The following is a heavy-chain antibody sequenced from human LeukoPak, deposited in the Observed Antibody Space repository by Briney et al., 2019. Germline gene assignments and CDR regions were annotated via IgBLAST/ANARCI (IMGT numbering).Heavy chain of an antibody. J-gene: IGHJ5*02. CDR3: ARVGVTMVRGVIQYRKWFDP. CDR1: GGSFSGYY. CDR2: TNHSGST. D-gene: IGHD3-10*01. V-gene: IGHV4-34*01. Sequence: PSETLSLTCAVYGGSFSGYYWSWIRQPPGKGLEWIGETNHSGSTNYNPSLKSRVTISVDTSKNQFSLKLSSVTAADTAVYYCARVGVTMVRGVIQYRKWFDPWGQGTLVTVSS.